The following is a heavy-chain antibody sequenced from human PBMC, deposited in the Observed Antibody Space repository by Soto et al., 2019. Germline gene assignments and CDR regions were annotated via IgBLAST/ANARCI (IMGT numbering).Heavy chain of an antibody. CDR3: AKCTALGYYYGRDV. Sequence: GGSLRLSCAASGFTFSSYAMSWVRQAPGKGLEWVSAISGSGGSTYYADSVKGRCTISRDNSKNTLYLQMNSLRAEDTAVYYCAKCTALGYYYGRDVWGQGTTVTVSS. CDR1: GFTFSSYA. V-gene: IGHV3-23*01. D-gene: IGHD3-16*01. CDR2: ISGSGGST. J-gene: IGHJ6*02.